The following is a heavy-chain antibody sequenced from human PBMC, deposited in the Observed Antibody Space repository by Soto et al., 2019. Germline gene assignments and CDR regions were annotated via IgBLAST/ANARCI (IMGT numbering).Heavy chain of an antibody. J-gene: IGHJ4*02. CDR3: ARESVVRDYFDY. V-gene: IGHV4-4*02. CDR1: GGSISSSNW. CDR2: IYHSGST. D-gene: IGHD2-15*01. Sequence: QVQLQESGPGLVKPSGTLSLTCAVSGGSISSSNWWSWVRQPPGKGLEWIGEIYHSGSTNYNPSLKSRXXIXVXXSKNQFSLKLSSVTAADTAVYYCARESVVRDYFDYWGQGTLVTVSS.